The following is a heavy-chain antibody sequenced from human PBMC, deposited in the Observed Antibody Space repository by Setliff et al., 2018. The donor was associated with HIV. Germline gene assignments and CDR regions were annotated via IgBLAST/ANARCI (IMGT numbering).Heavy chain of an antibody. CDR3: TRGAYGDSLGMNWFDP. J-gene: IGHJ5*02. CDR2: IYYSGST. CDR1: GGSISSHF. V-gene: IGHV4-59*11. D-gene: IGHD4-17*01. Sequence: SETLSLTCTVSGGSISSHFWSWIRQPPGKGLEWIGYIYYSGSTNYNPSLRSRVTISLDTSKNQFSLKLRSVTAADTAVYYCTRGAYGDSLGMNWFDPWGQGTLVTVSS.